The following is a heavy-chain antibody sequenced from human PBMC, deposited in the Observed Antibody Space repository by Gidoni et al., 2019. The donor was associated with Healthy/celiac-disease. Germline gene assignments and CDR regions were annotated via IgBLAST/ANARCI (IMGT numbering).Heavy chain of an antibody. D-gene: IGHD1-7*01. CDR3: ARVGSGWNYPYYYGMDV. Sequence: HAQLQQWGAGTVEPSEAPSLPRPVSGGSFSGYYWSWIRQPPGKGLEWIGEINHSGSTNYNPSLKSRVTISVDTSKNQFSLKLSSVTAADTAVYYCARVGSGWNYPYYYGMDVWGQGTTVTVSS. V-gene: IGHV4-34*01. CDR1: GGSFSGYY. CDR2: INHSGST. J-gene: IGHJ6*02.